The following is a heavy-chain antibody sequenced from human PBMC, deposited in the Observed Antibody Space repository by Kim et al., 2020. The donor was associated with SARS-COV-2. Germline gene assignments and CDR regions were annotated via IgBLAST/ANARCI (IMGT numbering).Heavy chain of an antibody. V-gene: IGHV1-18*01. Sequence: VKVSCKASGYTFTSYGISWVRQAPGQGLEWMGWISAYNGNTNYAQKLQGRVTMTTDTSTSTAYMELRSLRSDDTAVYYCARGEERRGGYCSSTSCPYYYYYGMDVWGQGTTVTVSS. D-gene: IGHD2-2*01. CDR3: ARGEERRGGYCSSTSCPYYYYYGMDV. J-gene: IGHJ6*02. CDR2: ISAYNGNT. CDR1: GYTFTSYG.